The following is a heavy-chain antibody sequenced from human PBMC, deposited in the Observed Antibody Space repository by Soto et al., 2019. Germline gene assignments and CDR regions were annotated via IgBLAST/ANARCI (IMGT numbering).Heavy chain of an antibody. CDR2: IFYSGST. D-gene: IGHD3-3*01. V-gene: IGHV4-30-4*01. Sequence: SETLCLPCTGSGGSLSSGDYYVCCIRQPPGKGLEWIGYIFYSGSTYYNPSLKSRVTISVDTSKNQFSLKLTSVTAADTAVYYCARGRFLEWLLSGWFDPWGQGTLVTVSS. CDR3: ARGRFLEWLLSGWFDP. J-gene: IGHJ5*02. CDR1: GGSLSSGDYY.